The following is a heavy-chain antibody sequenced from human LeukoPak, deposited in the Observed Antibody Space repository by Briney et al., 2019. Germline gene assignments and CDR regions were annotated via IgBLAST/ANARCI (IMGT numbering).Heavy chain of an antibody. V-gene: IGHV4-59*08. CDR1: GGSISSYY. J-gene: IGHJ6*02. CDR2: IYYSGST. CDR3: ATTNFDYYGSGRPYYGMDV. Sequence: PSETLSLTCTVSGGSISSYYWSWIRQPPGKGLEWIGYIYYSGSTNYNPSLKSRVTISVDTSKNQFSLKLSSVTAADTAVYYCATTNFDYYGSGRPYYGMDVWGQGTTVTVSS. D-gene: IGHD3-10*01.